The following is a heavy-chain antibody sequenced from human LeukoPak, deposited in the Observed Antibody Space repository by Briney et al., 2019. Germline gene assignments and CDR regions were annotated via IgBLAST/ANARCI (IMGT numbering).Heavy chain of an antibody. CDR2: IYYSGST. CDR3: ARVLYGGNIDY. V-gene: IGHV4-31*03. J-gene: IGHJ4*02. D-gene: IGHD4-23*01. Sequence: SLSLTCTVSGGSISSGGYYCSSIRQHPGKGVEWIGYIYYSGSTYYKPSLKSRVTISVDTSKNQFSLKLSSVTAADTAVYYCARVLYGGNIDYWGQGTLVTVSS. CDR1: GGSISSGGYY.